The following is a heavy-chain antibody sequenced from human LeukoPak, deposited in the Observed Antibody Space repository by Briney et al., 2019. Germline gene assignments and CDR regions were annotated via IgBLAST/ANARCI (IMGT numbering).Heavy chain of an antibody. Sequence: GGCLRLSCTASGFIFSNSWMTWVRQAPGKGLEWVANINQSGNETYYVDSVKGRFTISRDNAKKSLFLQMNSLTADDTAVYHCASGDNFDYWGQGALVTVTS. CDR2: INQSGNET. J-gene: IGHJ4*02. CDR1: GFIFSNSW. D-gene: IGHD7-27*01. CDR3: ASGDNFDY. V-gene: IGHV3-7*01.